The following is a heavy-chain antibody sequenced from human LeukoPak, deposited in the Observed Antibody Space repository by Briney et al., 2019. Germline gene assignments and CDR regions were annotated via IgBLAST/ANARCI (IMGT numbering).Heavy chain of an antibody. V-gene: IGHV4-59*12. CDR2: IYDSGST. D-gene: IGHD6-19*01. CDR3: ARAVSGRFDY. Sequence: SETLSLTCTVSGGSIGSYYWSWIRQPPGKGLEWIGYIYDSGSTNYNPSLKSRVSISVDTSKNQFSLKLSSVTAADTAIYYCARAVSGRFDYWGQGTLVTVSS. CDR1: GGSIGSYY. J-gene: IGHJ4*02.